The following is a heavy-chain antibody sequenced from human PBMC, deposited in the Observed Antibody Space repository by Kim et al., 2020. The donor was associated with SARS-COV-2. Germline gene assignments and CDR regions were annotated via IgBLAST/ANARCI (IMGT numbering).Heavy chain of an antibody. Sequence: SETLSLTCTVSGGSISSSSYYWGWIRQPPGKGLEWIGSIYYSGSTYYNPSLKSRVTISVDTSKNQFSLKLSSVTAADTAVYYCARHRYTSYGDYPNWFDPWGQGTLVTVSS. D-gene: IGHD4-17*01. J-gene: IGHJ5*02. CDR2: IYYSGST. CDR1: GGSISSSSYY. CDR3: ARHRYTSYGDYPNWFDP. V-gene: IGHV4-39*01.